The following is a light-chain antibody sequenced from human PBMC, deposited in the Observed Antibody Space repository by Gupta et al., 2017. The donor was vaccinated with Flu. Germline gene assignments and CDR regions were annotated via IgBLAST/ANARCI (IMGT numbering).Light chain of an antibody. CDR2: SNN. J-gene: IGLJ3*02. CDR1: SSNIGSNT. Sequence: QSVLTQPPSASGTPGQRVTISCSGSSSNIGSNTVNWYQQLPGTAPKLLIYSNNQRPSGVPYRFSGSKSGTSAPLAISGLQSEDEADYYCAAWDDSLNGWVFGGGTKLTVL. CDR3: AAWDDSLNGWV. V-gene: IGLV1-44*01.